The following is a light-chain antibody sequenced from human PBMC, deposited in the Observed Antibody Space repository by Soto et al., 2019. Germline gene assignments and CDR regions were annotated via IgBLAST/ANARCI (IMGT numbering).Light chain of an antibody. CDR3: MQSLETPWT. CDR2: LGS. J-gene: IGKJ1*01. V-gene: IGKV2-28*01. CDR1: QSLLHSNGYNY. Sequence: DIVMTQSPLSLPVTPGEAASICCRSSQSLLHSNGYNYVDWYLQKAGQSPHLLIYLGSNRASGVPDRFSGSGSVTYFTLKISRVEAEDVGVYYCMQSLETPWTFGQGTKVDI.